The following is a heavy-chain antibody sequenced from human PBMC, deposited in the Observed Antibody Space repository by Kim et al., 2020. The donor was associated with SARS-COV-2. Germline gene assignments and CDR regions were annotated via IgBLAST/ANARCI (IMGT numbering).Heavy chain of an antibody. Sequence: DSVKGRFTISRDNAKNPLYLQMNSLRAEDTAVYYCARDLDYYDSSEPHDYWGQGTLVTVSS. D-gene: IGHD3-22*01. J-gene: IGHJ4*02. CDR3: ARDLDYYDSSEPHDY. V-gene: IGHV3-53*01.